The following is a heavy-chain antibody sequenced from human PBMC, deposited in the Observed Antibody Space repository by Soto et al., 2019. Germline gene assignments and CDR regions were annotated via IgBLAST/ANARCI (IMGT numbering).Heavy chain of an antibody. CDR3: ARDPPYGSGSDGMDV. CDR2: IIPILGIA. CDR1: GGTFSSYT. D-gene: IGHD3-10*01. V-gene: IGHV1-69*08. Sequence: QVQLVQSGAEVKKPGSSVKVSCKASGGTFSSYTISWVRQAPGQGLEWMGRIIPILGIANYAQKFQGRVTIXXDXSXXTAYMELSSLRSEDTAVYYCARDPPYGSGSDGMDVWGQGTTVTVSS. J-gene: IGHJ6*02.